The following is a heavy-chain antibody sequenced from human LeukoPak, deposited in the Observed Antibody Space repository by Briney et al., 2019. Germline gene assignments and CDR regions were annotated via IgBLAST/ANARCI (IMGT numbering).Heavy chain of an antibody. CDR3: ARDILFSVVPAAPYYMDV. J-gene: IGHJ6*03. V-gene: IGHV1-69*13. D-gene: IGHD2-2*01. CDR2: IIPIFGTA. CDR1: GGTFSSYA. Sequence: SVKVSCKASGGTFSSYAISWVRQAPGQGLEWMGGIIPIFGTANYAQKFQGRVTITADESTSTAYMELSSLRSEDTAVYYCARDILFSVVPAAPYYMDVWGKGTTVTVSS.